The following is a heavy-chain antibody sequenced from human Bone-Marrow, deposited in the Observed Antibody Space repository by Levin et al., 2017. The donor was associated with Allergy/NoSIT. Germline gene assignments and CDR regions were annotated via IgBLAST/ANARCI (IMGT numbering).Heavy chain of an antibody. D-gene: IGHD6-19*01. CDR1: GGSITNYY. V-gene: IGHV4-4*07. CDR2: MDTSGTT. CDR3: ARYRSGNGLSYFDY. Sequence: KTSETLSLTCSVSGGSITNYYWTWIRQPAGKGLEFIGRMDTSGTTNYNPSLKSRVTMSVDTSKNQFSLSLRSVTAADTAVYYCARYRSGNGLSYFDYWGQGTLVTVSS. J-gene: IGHJ4*02.